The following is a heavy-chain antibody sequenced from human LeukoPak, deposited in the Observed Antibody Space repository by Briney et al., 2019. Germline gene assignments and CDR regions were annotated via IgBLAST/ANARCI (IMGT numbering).Heavy chain of an antibody. CDR2: IYYSGST. CDR3: ARLRPAGTALVSNWFDP. J-gene: IGHJ5*02. Sequence: SETLSLTCTVSGDSISSYSWSWIRQPPGKGLEWIGVIYYSGSTKYNPSLKSRVTISVDTSKNQFSLKLSSVTAADTAVYYCARLRPAGTALVSNWFDPWGQGTLVTVSS. V-gene: IGHV4-59*08. CDR1: GDSISSYS. D-gene: IGHD6-13*01.